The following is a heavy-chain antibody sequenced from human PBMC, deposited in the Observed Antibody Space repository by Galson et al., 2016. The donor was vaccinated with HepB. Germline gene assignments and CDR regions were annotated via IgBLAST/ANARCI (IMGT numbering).Heavy chain of an antibody. CDR2: IYSGGTT. D-gene: IGHD4-17*01. CDR1: GFTVSNNY. Sequence: SLRLSCAASGFTVSNNYMTWVRQAPGKGLEYVSVIYSGGTTYYADSVKGRFTISRDNSQNSLFLQMTTLRAEDTAVYFCVRGVYGDHGWFDYWGQGTLATVSS. CDR3: VRGVYGDHGWFDY. V-gene: IGHV3-66*02. J-gene: IGHJ4*02.